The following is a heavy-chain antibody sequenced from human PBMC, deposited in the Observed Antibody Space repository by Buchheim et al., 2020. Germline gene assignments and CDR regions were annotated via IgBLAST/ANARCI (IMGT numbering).Heavy chain of an antibody. CDR2: MNPNSGNA. D-gene: IGHD3-10*01. V-gene: IGHV1-8*01. Sequence: QVQLVQSGAEVKTPGASVKVSCKASGYTVTSYDINWVRQATGRGLEWMGWMNPNSGNAGYAQKFQGRVTMTRDTSISTVYMELSSLRSEDTAVYYCAREVSMIRGLFNYWGQGTL. CDR3: AREVSMIRGLFNY. J-gene: IGHJ4*02. CDR1: GYTVTSYD.